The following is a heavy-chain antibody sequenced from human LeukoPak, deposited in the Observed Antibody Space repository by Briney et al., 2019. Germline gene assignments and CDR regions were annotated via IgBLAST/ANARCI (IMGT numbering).Heavy chain of an antibody. CDR1: GFTFSSYA. J-gene: IGHJ4*02. V-gene: IGHV3-23*01. CDR2: ISGSGGST. Sequence: PGGSLRLSCAASGFTFSSYAMSWVRQAPGKGLEWVSAISGSGGSTYYADSVKGRFTISRDNSKNTLCLQMNSLRAEDTAVYYCAKVGIYSSGWYGYFDYWGQGTLVTVSS. D-gene: IGHD6-19*01. CDR3: AKVGIYSSGWYGYFDY.